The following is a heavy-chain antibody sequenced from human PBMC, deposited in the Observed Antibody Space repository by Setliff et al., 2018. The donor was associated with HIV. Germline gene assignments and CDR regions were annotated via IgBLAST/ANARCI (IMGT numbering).Heavy chain of an antibody. CDR3: ARVPNWGSAPFAYDV. D-gene: IGHD7-27*01. CDR1: GASISSGGYY. V-gene: IGHV4-31*03. Sequence: PSETLSLTCTVSGASISSGGYYWYWIRQLPGKGLEWIGYILDSGSTYYNPSPRGRLSMSIDTSANQFSVELTSVTAADTALYFCARVPNWGSAPFAYDVWGLGTMVTV. J-gene: IGHJ3*01. CDR2: ILDSGST.